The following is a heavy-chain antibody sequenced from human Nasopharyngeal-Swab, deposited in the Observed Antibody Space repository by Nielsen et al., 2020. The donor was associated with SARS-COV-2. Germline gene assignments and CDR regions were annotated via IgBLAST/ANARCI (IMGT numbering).Heavy chain of an antibody. D-gene: IGHD6-19*01. J-gene: IGHJ4*02. Sequence: GESLKISCAASGFTFSSYSMNWVRQAPGKGLEWVSSISRSSSYIYDADSVKGRFTISRDNAKNSLYLQMNSLRAEDTAVYYCARGSVAGGLWGQGTLVTVSS. CDR1: GFTFSSYS. CDR2: ISRSSSYI. CDR3: ARGSVAGGL. V-gene: IGHV3-21*01.